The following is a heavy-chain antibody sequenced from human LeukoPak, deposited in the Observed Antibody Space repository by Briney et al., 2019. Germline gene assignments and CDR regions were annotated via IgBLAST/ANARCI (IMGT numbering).Heavy chain of an antibody. J-gene: IGHJ4*02. Sequence: PSEALSLTCTVSGGSISSYYWSWIRQPPGKGLEWIGYIYYSGSTNYNPSLKSRVTISVDTSKNQFSLKLSSVTAADTAVYYCARYREGYCSGGSCYSHYFDYWGQGTLVTVSS. D-gene: IGHD2-15*01. CDR3: ARYREGYCSGGSCYSHYFDY. V-gene: IGHV4-59*08. CDR1: GGSISSYY. CDR2: IYYSGST.